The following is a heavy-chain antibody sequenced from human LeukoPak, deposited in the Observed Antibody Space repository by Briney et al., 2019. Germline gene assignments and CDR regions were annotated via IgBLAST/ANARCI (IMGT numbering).Heavy chain of an antibody. J-gene: IGHJ4*01. V-gene: IGHV1-2*02. Sequence: ASVKVSCKASGYTFTGYYMHWVRQAPGQGLEWMGWINPNSGGTNYAQKFQGRVTMTRDTSISTAYMELSRLRSDDTAVYYCARAWIRYCSSTSCYILTYWGQEPWSPSPQ. D-gene: IGHD2-2*02. CDR3: ARAWIRYCSSTSCYILTY. CDR2: INPNSGGT. CDR1: GYTFTGYY.